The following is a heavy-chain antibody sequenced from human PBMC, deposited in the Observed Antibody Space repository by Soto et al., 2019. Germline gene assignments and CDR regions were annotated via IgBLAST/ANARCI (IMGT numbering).Heavy chain of an antibody. Sequence: GESLKISCKGSGYSFTSYWIGWVRQMPGKGLEWMGIIYPGDSDTRYSPSSQGQVTISADKSISTAYLQWSSLKASDTAMYYCAMYSSSSDYYYGMDVWGQGTTVTVSS. V-gene: IGHV5-51*01. CDR2: IYPGDSDT. D-gene: IGHD6-6*01. J-gene: IGHJ6*02. CDR1: GYSFTSYW. CDR3: AMYSSSSDYYYGMDV.